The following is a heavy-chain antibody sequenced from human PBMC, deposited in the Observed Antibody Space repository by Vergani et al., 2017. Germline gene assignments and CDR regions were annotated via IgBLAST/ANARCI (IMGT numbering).Heavy chain of an antibody. CDR1: GYSFTSYW. CDR3: ARASRGIAAAGTNLYI. D-gene: IGHD6-13*01. J-gene: IGHJ3*02. Sequence: EVQLVQSGAEVKKPGESLRISCKGSGYSFTSYWISWVRQMPGKGLEWMGRIDPSDSYTNYSPSFQGHVTISADKSISTAYLQWSSLKASDTAMYYCARASRGIAAAGTNLYIWGQGTRVTVSS. CDR2: IDPSDSYT. V-gene: IGHV5-10-1*03.